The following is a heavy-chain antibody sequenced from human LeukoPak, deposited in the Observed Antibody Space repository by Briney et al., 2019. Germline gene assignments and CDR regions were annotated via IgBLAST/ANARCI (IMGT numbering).Heavy chain of an antibody. Sequence: PSQTLSLTCTVSGGSINAYYWSWIRQPPGKGLEWIGYAYHSGSTNYNPSLKSRVTMSVDTSNNQFSLKLSSVTAADTTMYYCAREGDYYDSGGYYRIDFWGQGTLVTVSS. CDR1: GGSINAYY. J-gene: IGHJ4*02. D-gene: IGHD3-22*01. CDR2: AYHSGST. CDR3: AREGDYYDSGGYYRIDF. V-gene: IGHV4-59*01.